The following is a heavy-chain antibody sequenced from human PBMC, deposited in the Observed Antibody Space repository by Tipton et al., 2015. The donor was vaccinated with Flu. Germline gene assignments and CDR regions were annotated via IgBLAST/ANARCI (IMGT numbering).Heavy chain of an antibody. CDR2: IHRSGNT. CDR3: ASSGPYYDSSGYYPPGFDY. J-gene: IGHJ4*02. D-gene: IGHD3-22*01. CDR1: GDSIGSDYY. V-gene: IGHV4-38-2*01. Sequence: TLSLTCSVSGDSIGSDYYWGWIRQPPGKGLEWLGNIHRSGNTYYNSSLKSRVTISLDKSKNQFSLRLVSMTATDTAVYYCASSGPYYDSSGYYPPGFDYWGQGTLVTVSS.